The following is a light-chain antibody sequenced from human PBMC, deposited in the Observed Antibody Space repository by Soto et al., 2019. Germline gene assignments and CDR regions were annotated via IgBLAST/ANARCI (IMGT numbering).Light chain of an antibody. CDR3: LQDYNWPMT. V-gene: IGKV3D-7*01. J-gene: IGKJ5*01. CDR1: HGIGSSY. Sequence: ITQSPCSLSSSLGDRATLTCRASHGIGSSYLAWYQQRPGKAPRLLIYGASSRPTGIPERFSGRGSGTDFTLTISRLQPEDFAVYYCLQDYNWPMTFGQGTRVDIK. CDR2: GAS.